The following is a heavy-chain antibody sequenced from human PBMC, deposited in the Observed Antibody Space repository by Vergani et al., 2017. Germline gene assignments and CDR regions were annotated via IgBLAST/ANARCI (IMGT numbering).Heavy chain of an antibody. Sequence: QVQLQESGPGLVKPSETLSLTCTVSGGSISSYYWSWIRQPPGKGLEWIGYIYYSGSTNYNPSLKSRVTISVDTSKNQFSLKLSSVTAEDTAVYYCARGFRTGIKDYYYYMDVWGKGTTVTVSS. J-gene: IGHJ6*03. CDR2: IYYSGST. V-gene: IGHV4-59*01. D-gene: IGHD1-1*01. CDR1: GGSISSYY. CDR3: ARGFRTGIKDYYYYMDV.